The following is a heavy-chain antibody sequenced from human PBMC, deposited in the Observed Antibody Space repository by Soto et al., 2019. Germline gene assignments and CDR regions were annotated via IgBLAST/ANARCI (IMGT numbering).Heavy chain of an antibody. Sequence: SGPTLVNPTQTLTLTCTFSGFSLSTSGVGVGWIRQPPGKALEWLALIYWDDDKRYSPSLKSRLTITKDTSKNQVVLTMTNMDPVDTATYYCAHREGDYARWYFDYWGQGTLVTVAS. CDR2: IYWDDDK. J-gene: IGHJ4*02. CDR1: GFSLSTSGVG. D-gene: IGHD4-17*01. V-gene: IGHV2-5*02. CDR3: AHREGDYARWYFDY.